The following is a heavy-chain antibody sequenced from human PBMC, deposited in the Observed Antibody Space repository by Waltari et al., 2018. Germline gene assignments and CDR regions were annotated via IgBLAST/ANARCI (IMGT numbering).Heavy chain of an antibody. J-gene: IGHJ4*02. Sequence: QVQLQESGPGLVKPSETLSLTCAVSGYSISSGYYWGWIRQPPGKGLEWIGSIYHSGSTYDNPSLKSRVTISVDTSKNQFSLKLSSVTAADTAVYYCARRAYYYDSSGSRPYFDYWGQGTLVTVSS. CDR1: GYSISSGYY. CDR2: IYHSGST. CDR3: ARRAYYYDSSGSRPYFDY. V-gene: IGHV4-38-2*01. D-gene: IGHD3-22*01.